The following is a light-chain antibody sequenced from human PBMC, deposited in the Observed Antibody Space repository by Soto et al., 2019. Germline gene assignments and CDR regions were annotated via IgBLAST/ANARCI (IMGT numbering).Light chain of an antibody. V-gene: IGLV2-14*01. CDR1: SSDVGAYNY. CDR3: CSYASSWV. Sequence: QSALTQPASVSGSPGQSITISCTGTSSDVGAYNYVSWYQQHPGKAPKLMIYEVSNRPSGVSNRFSGSKSGNTASLTISGLQAEDEADYYCCSYASSWVFGTGTKLTVL. J-gene: IGLJ1*01. CDR2: EVS.